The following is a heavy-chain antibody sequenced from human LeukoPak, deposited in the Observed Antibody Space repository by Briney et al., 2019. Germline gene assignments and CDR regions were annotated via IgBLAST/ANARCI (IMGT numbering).Heavy chain of an antibody. D-gene: IGHD6-13*01. CDR2: FDPEDGET. V-gene: IGHV1-24*01. Sequence: ASVKVSCKASGYTFTTYYMNWVRQAPGQGLEWMGGFDPEDGETIYAQKFQGRVTMTEDTSTDTAYMELSSLRSEDTAVYYCATGYSSSWYIDYWGQGTLVTVSS. J-gene: IGHJ4*02. CDR3: ATGYSSSWYIDY. CDR1: GYTFTTYY.